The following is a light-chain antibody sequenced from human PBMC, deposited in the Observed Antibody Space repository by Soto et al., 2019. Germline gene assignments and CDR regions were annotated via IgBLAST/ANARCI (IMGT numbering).Light chain of an antibody. J-gene: IGKJ3*01. CDR2: DAS. CDR1: QDISNY. V-gene: IGKV1-33*01. CDR3: XQYDNLPVFT. Sequence: DIQMTQSPSSLSASVGDRVTITCQASQDISNYLNWYQQKPGKAPKLLIYDASNLETGVPSRFSGSGSGTDFTFTISSLQPEDXXXXXXXQYDNLPVFTFGPGTKVDIK.